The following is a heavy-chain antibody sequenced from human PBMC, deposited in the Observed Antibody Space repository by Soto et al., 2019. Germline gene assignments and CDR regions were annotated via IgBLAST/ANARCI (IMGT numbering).Heavy chain of an antibody. J-gene: IGHJ3*02. CDR1: GDSIRSGNHY. V-gene: IGHV4-30-4*01. Sequence: SETLSLTCTVSGDSIRSGNHYWSWIRQPPGKGLEWIGYIYYSGSTYYSPSLKSRVTISVDTSKNQFSLKLSSVTAADTAVYYCARGEGLRYYYDSTPAFDIWGQGTMVTVSS. CDR2: IYYSGST. D-gene: IGHD3-22*01. CDR3: ARGEGLRYYYDSTPAFDI.